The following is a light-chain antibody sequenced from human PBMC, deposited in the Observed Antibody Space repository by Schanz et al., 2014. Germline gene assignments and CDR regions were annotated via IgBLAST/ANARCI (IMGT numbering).Light chain of an antibody. J-gene: IGLJ2*01. CDR3: SSYATTNTLV. V-gene: IGLV2-14*03. CDR1: SSDVGVYNY. CDR2: DAS. Sequence: HSALTQPASVSGSPGQSITISCTGTSSDVGVYNYVSWYQQLPGKAPKLMIYDASNRPSGVSNRFSGSKSAYTASLTISGLQAEDEADYYCSSYATTNTLVFGGGTKLTVL.